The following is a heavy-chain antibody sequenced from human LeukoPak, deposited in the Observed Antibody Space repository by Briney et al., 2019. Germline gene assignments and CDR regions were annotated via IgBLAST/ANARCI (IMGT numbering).Heavy chain of an antibody. V-gene: IGHV1-2*02. CDR1: GYSFTGYY. CDR3: ARDGCTNGVCSIIDY. D-gene: IGHD2-8*01. Sequence: GASVKVSCKASGYSFTGYYMHWVRQAPGQGLEWMGWINPNSGDTKYAQKFQGRVTMTRDTSISTAYMELSRLRSDDTAVYYCARDGCTNGVCSIIDYWGQGTLVTVSS. CDR2: INPNSGDT. J-gene: IGHJ4*02.